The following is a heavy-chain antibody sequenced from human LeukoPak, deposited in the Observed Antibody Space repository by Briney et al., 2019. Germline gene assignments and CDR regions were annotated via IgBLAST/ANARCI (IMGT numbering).Heavy chain of an antibody. V-gene: IGHV1-2*02. Sequence: VASVKVSCKASGYTFTGYYMHWVRQAPGQGLEWMGWINPNSGGTNYAQKFQGRVTMTRDTSISTAYMELSRLRSDDTAVYYCARAPQSIAVAGKGSGPRGRGAEYYFDYWGQETLVTVSS. J-gene: IGHJ4*02. CDR3: ARAPQSIAVAGKGSGPRGRGAEYYFDY. CDR1: GYTFTGYY. D-gene: IGHD6-19*01. CDR2: INPNSGGT.